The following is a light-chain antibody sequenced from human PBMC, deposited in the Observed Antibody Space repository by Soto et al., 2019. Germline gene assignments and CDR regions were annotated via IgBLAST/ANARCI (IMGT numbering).Light chain of an antibody. J-gene: IGKJ5*01. CDR3: QQRHNWPIT. V-gene: IGKV3D-20*02. Sequence: ENVLTQSPGTLSLSPGERATLSCRASQSVYSNYLAWYQQKPGQAPRLLIYDASNRATGIPDRFSGSGSGTDFTLTISGLEPADLGVYYCQQRHNWPITFGQGTRLDIK. CDR2: DAS. CDR1: QSVYSNY.